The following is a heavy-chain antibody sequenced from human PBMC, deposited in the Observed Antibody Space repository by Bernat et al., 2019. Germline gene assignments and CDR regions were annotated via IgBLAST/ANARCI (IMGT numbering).Heavy chain of an antibody. CDR2: IYYSGST. D-gene: IGHD4-23*01. CDR3: ASRVPMGAGVRGYGFEI. Sequence: QLQLQESAPGLVKPSETLSLTCTVSGVSISSSSYYWGWIRQPPGKGLEWVGSIYYSGSTYYNPSLKSRVTISVDTSKNQSSLKLSSVTAADTAVYYCASRVPMGAGVRGYGFEIWGQGTMVTVSS. CDR1: GVSISSSSYY. J-gene: IGHJ3*02. V-gene: IGHV4-39*01.